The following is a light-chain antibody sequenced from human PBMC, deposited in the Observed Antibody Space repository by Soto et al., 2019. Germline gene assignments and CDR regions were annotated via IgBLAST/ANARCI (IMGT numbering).Light chain of an antibody. CDR1: SSNIGAGYD. CDR3: QSYDTTLSSRV. V-gene: IGLV1-40*01. J-gene: IGLJ3*02. CDR2: SNN. Sequence: QAVVAQPPSVSGAPGQRVSISCAGTSSNIGAGYDVHWYQQFPGTAPKLLMSSNNNRPPGVPDRFSGSKSGTSASLAITGLQAEDEADYYCQSYDTTLSSRVFGGGTKLTVL.